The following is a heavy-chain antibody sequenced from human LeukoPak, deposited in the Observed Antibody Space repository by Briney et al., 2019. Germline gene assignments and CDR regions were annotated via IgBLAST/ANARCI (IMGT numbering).Heavy chain of an antibody. J-gene: IGHJ5*02. V-gene: IGHV3-23*01. CDR1: GFTFSSYA. CDR2: ISGSGGST. Sequence: AGGSLRLSCAASGFTFSSYAMSWVRQAPGKGLEWVSAISGSGGSTYYADSVKGRFTISRDNAKNSLYLQMNSLRAEDTAVYYCARVRTGYSSSWYGDNWLDPWGQGTLVTVSS. D-gene: IGHD6-13*01. CDR3: ARVRTGYSSSWYGDNWLDP.